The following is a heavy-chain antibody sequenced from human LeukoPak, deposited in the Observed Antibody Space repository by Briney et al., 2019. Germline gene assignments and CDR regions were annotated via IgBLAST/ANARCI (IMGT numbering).Heavy chain of an antibody. V-gene: IGHV4-34*01. CDR1: RGPFIGYY. CDR2: TDHSGNT. J-gene: IGHJ5*02. CDR3: ARYPFCGGDCSDWFDP. Sequence: PSETLSLTCAVNRGPFIGYYWSWIRQPPGKGLEWLGETDHSGNTNYNPSLKSRLTISIHPSKNQVPLKLSSVTAADTAVYYCARYPFCGGDCSDWFDPWGQGTLVTVSS. D-gene: IGHD2-21*02.